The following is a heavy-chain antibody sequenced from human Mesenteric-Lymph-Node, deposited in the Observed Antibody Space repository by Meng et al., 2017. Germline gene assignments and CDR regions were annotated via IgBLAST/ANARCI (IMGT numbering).Heavy chain of an antibody. V-gene: IGHV1-69*01. CDR1: GGTFSSYA. CDR2: IIPIFGTA. Sequence: QGQLLQSGAEVKKPGSSVKVYCKASGGTFSSYAISWVRQAPGQGLEWMGGIIPIFGTANYAQKFQGRVTITADESTSTVYMELSSLRSEDTAVYYCARDRDSGSYFDYWGQGTLVTVSS. J-gene: IGHJ4*02. CDR3: ARDRDSGSYFDY. D-gene: IGHD1-26*01.